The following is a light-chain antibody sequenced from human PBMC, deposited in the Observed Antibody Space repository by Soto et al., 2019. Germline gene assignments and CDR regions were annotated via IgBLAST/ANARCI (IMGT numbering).Light chain of an antibody. CDR2: VAY. V-gene: IGKV3-20*01. Sequence: EIVLTQSPGTLSVSPGERVTLSCRASQSVGRNYLAWYQQKPGQAHRLLIYVAYIRATGIPDRFSGSGSGTDFTLTISRLEPEDFAVYYCQQYADSPLTFGGGTKVETK. J-gene: IGKJ4*01. CDR3: QQYADSPLT. CDR1: QSVGRNY.